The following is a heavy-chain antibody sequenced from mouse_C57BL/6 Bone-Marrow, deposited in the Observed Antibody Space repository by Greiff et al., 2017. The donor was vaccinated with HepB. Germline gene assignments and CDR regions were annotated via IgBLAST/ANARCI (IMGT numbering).Heavy chain of an antibody. CDR1: GYTFTSYW. CDR3: ARSDDYYFDY. V-gene: IGHV1-69*01. J-gene: IGHJ2*01. D-gene: IGHD2-4*01. CDR2: IDPSDSYT. Sequence: QVQLQQPGAELVMPGASVKLSCKASGYTFTSYWMHWVKQRPGQGLEWIGEIDPSDSYTNYNQKFKGKSTLTVDKSSSTAYMQLSSLTSEDSAVYCCARSDDYYFDYWGQGTTLTVSS.